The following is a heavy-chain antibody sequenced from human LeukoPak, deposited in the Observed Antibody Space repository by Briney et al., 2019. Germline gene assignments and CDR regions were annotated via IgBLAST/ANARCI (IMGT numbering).Heavy chain of an antibody. CDR1: GFTFNNYE. V-gene: IGHV3-48*03. CDR3: ARNFYRFLRGVFDY. D-gene: IGHD2/OR15-2a*01. CDR2: ISSSGSTI. J-gene: IGHJ4*02. Sequence: GGSLRLSCAASGFTFNNYEMNWVRQAPGKGLEWVSFISSSGSTIYYADSVKGRFTISRDNAKNSLSLQMNSLRAEDTAVYYCARNFYRFLRGVFDYWGQGTLVTVSS.